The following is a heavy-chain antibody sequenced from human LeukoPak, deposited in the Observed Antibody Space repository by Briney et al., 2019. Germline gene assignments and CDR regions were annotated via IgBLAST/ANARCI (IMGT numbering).Heavy chain of an antibody. J-gene: IGHJ4*02. CDR2: ISSSSSYI. CDR1: GFTFSDYY. V-gene: IGHV3-11*06. CDR3: ARAQSVAGPVDY. Sequence: GGSLRLSCAASGFTFSDYYMSWIRQAPGKGLEWVSSISSSSSYIYYADSVKGRLTISRDNAKNSLYLQMNSLRAEDTAVYYCARAQSVAGPVDYWGQGTLVTVSS. D-gene: IGHD6-19*01.